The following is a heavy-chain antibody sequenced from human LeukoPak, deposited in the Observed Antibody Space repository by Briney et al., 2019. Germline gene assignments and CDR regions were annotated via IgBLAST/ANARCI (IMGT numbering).Heavy chain of an antibody. CDR2: INSDGYST. CDR3: AKIEGSGWYERDC. J-gene: IGHJ4*02. CDR1: GFAFSSYW. Sequence: GGTLTLSCAASGFAFSSYWMHWVRQAPGQGRVWVSRINSDGYSTNSADSVRGRFTISRDNSRNMLYLQMYSLTAEDTAIYYCAKIEGSGWYERDCWGQGTLVIVSS. V-gene: IGHV3-74*01. D-gene: IGHD6-19*01.